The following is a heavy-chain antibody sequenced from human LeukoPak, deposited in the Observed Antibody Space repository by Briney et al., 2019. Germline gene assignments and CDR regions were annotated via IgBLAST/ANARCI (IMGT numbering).Heavy chain of an antibody. J-gene: IGHJ6*02. CDR2: IKQDGSEK. CDR3: ARDPRYYYYGMDV. V-gene: IGHV3-7*01. Sequence: GGSLRLSCAASGSTFSSYWMSWVRQAPGKGLEWVANIKQDGSEKYYVDSVKGRFTISRDNAKNSLYLQMNSLRAEDTAVYYCARDPRYYYYGMDVWGQGTTVTVSS. CDR1: GSTFSSYW.